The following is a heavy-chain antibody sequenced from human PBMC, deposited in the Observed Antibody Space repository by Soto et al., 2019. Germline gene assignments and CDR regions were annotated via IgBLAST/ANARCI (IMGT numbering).Heavy chain of an antibody. Sequence: GGSLRLSCAASGFTFSNAWMIWVRQAPGKGLEWVGRIKSKTDGGTTDYAAPVKGRFTISRDDSKNTLYLQMNSLKTEDTAVYYCTTDWIRDGYNYYFDYWGQGTLVTVSS. D-gene: IGHD5-12*01. CDR2: IKSKTDGGTT. J-gene: IGHJ4*02. V-gene: IGHV3-15*01. CDR3: TTDWIRDGYNYYFDY. CDR1: GFTFSNAW.